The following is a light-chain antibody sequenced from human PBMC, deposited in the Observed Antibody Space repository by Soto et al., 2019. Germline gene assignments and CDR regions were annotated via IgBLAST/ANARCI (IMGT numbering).Light chain of an antibody. Sequence: HSALTQPPSASGSPGQSVTISCTGTSSDVGGYNYVSWYQQHPGKAPKLMIYGVTKRPSGVPDRFSGSKSGNTASLTVSGLQAEDEAYYYCSSYAGSNNYVFGTGTKVTVL. CDR3: SSYAGSNNYV. CDR1: SSDVGGYNY. V-gene: IGLV2-8*01. J-gene: IGLJ1*01. CDR2: GVT.